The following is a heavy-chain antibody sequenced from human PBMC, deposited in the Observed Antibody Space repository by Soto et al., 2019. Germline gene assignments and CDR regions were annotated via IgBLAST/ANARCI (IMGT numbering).Heavy chain of an antibody. Sequence: GGSLRLSCAASGFTFSSYAMSWVRQAPGKGLEWVSGISGSGDSTYYADSVKGRFTISRDNSKNTLYLQMNSLRAEDTAVYYCARVPSSSGRAHFDYWGQGTLVTVSS. J-gene: IGHJ4*02. D-gene: IGHD2-15*01. V-gene: IGHV3-23*01. CDR3: ARVPSSSGRAHFDY. CDR2: ISGSGDST. CDR1: GFTFSSYA.